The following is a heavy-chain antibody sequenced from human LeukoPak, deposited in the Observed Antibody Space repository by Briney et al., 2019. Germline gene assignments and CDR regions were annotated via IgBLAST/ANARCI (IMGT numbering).Heavy chain of an antibody. CDR1: EFTFSTYG. J-gene: IGHJ3*02. CDR3: TSRYCTTTNCYSFDI. CDR2: ISYDGSYK. D-gene: IGHD2-2*01. Sequence: GRSLRLSCAASEFTFSTYGMHWVRQAPGKGLEWVAVISYDGSYKFYADSVKGRFTISRDNSKSTLYLQMNSLRAEDTAVYYCTSRYCTTTNCYSFDIWGQGTMVTVSS. V-gene: IGHV3-30*03.